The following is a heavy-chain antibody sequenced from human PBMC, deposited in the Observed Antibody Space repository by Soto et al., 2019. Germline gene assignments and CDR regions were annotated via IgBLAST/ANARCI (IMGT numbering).Heavy chain of an antibody. J-gene: IGHJ5*02. CDR2: INHSGST. V-gene: IGHV4-34*02. CDR1: GGSFSGYY. Sequence: QVQLQQWGAGLLKPSETLSLTCAFYGGSFSGYYWRWIRQPPGKGLEWVGEINHSGSTNYNPSLKSRVAMSVDTSKNQFSLKLSSVTAADMAVYYCAAAVARGWFDPWGQGTLVTVSS. CDR3: AAAVARGWFDP. D-gene: IGHD6-19*01.